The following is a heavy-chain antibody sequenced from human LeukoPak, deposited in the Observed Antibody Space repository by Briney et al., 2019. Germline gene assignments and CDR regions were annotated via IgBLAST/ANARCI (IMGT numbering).Heavy chain of an antibody. D-gene: IGHD3-3*01. CDR1: GGSFSGYY. V-gene: IGHV4-34*01. CDR3: ARRGTIFGVLDY. J-gene: IGHJ4*02. Sequence: ASETLSLTCAVYGGSFSGYYWSWIRQPPGKGLEWIGEINHSGSTNYNPSLKSRVTISVDTSKNQFSLKLSSVTAADTAVYCCARRGTIFGVLDYWGQGTLVTVSS. CDR2: INHSGST.